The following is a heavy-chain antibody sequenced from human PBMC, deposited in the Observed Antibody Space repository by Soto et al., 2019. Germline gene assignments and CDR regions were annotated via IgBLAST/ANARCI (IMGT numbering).Heavy chain of an antibody. CDR3: AHKGSPLFTEDWFDP. CDR2: IYWDDDK. V-gene: IGHV2-5*02. D-gene: IGHD2-15*01. J-gene: IGHJ5*02. CDR1: GFSLSTSGVG. Sequence: QITLKESGPTLVKPTQTLTLTCTFSGFSLSTSGVGVGWIRQPPGKALEWLALIYWDDDKRYSPSLKSRLTITKDTSKNQVVLTVTNMDPVDTATYYRAHKGSPLFTEDWFDPWVQGSLVTVSS.